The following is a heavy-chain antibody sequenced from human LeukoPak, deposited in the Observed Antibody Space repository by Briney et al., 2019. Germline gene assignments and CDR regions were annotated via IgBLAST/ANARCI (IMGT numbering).Heavy chain of an antibody. CDR2: FYYSGST. CDR3: ARGFGDNVVRYFDY. D-gene: IGHD6-6*01. J-gene: IGHJ4*02. V-gene: IGHV4-59*11. Sequence: SETLSLTCTVSGGSISNHYWSWIRQPPGKGLEWIGYFYYSGSTTYNPSLKSRVTISVDTSKNQFSLNLGSVTAADTAVYYCARGFGDNVVRYFDYWGQGTLVNLSS. CDR1: GGSISNHY.